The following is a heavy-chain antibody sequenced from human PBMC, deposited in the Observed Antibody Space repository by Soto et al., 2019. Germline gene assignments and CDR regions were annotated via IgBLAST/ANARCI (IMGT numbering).Heavy chain of an antibody. D-gene: IGHD2-2*02. CDR2: INAGNGNT. CDR3: ARDAFDGTGTSCYTPFANWFEP. Sequence: ASVKVSCKASGYTFTSYAIHWVRQAPLQMLEWMVCINAGNGNTKYSQKFQGRVTITRDTSAGTAYMELSSLRYEDTAVYYCARDAFDGTGTSCYTPFANWFEPWAQGTMVTFSS. CDR1: GYTFTSYA. V-gene: IGHV1-3*01. J-gene: IGHJ5*02.